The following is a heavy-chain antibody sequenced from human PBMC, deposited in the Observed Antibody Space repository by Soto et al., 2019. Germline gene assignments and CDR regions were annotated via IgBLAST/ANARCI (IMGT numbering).Heavy chain of an antibody. CDR1: GGSISSFY. V-gene: IGHV4-59*13. CDR3: ARHPLRGYTYGLHY. J-gene: IGHJ4*02. D-gene: IGHD5-18*01. Sequence: PSETLSLTCTVSGGSISSFYWSWIRQPPGKGLEWIGYIFYSGSTSYNPSLKSRVTISLDTPKNQFSLRLSSVTAADTAVYYFARHPLRGYTYGLHYWGQGALVTVSS. CDR2: IFYSGST.